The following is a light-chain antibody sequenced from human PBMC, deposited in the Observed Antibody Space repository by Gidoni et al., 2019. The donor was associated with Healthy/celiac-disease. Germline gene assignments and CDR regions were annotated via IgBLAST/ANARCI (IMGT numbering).Light chain of an antibody. V-gene: IGLV1-44*01. CDR1: SCNIGSNT. CDR3: AAWDDSLNGPL. Sequence: QSVLTQPPSASGTPGQRVAISCSGSSCNIGSNTVNWYQQLPGTAPKLLIYSNNPRPAGLPDRFAGSKSGTSAARAISGLQSEDEADYYWAAWDDSLNGPLFGGGTKLTVL. CDR2: SNN. J-gene: IGLJ3*02.